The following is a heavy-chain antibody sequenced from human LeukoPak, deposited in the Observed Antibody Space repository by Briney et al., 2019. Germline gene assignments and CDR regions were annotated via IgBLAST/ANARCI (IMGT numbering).Heavy chain of an antibody. D-gene: IGHD6-13*01. V-gene: IGHV1-69*13. CDR3: ARVVAAAGKEVDY. CDR1: VCTFSSYA. Sequence: GASVKVSCKASVCTFSSYAIRWLRQPPGKGLAGMGGIIPIFGTANYAQKFQGRVTITADESTSTAYMELSSLRSEDTAVYYCARVVAAAGKEVDYWGQGTLVTVSS. CDR2: IIPIFGTA. J-gene: IGHJ4*02.